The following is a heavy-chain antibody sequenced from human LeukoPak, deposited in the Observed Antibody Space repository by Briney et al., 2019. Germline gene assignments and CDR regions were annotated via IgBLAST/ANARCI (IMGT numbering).Heavy chain of an antibody. CDR3: ATVYSRTWYYFDY. V-gene: IGHV4-59*01. J-gene: IGHJ4*02. CDR2: IYHSGST. CDR1: GDSISSYY. Sequence: PSETLSLTCTVSGDSISSYYWSWIRQPPGKGLEWIGYIYHSGSTNYNPSLKSRVTISADTSKDQFSLKLASVTAADTAVYYCATVYSRTWYYFDYWGQGTLVTVSS. D-gene: IGHD6-13*01.